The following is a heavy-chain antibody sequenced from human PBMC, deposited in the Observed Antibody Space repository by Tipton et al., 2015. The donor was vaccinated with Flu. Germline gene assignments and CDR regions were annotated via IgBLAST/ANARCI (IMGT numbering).Heavy chain of an antibody. CDR3: ARRSDYLDY. CDR1: GGSITTYY. D-gene: IGHD2-15*01. CDR2: MYYSGIT. V-gene: IGHV4-59*08. J-gene: IGHJ4*02. Sequence: TLSLTCTVSGGSITTYYWSWIRQSPGKGLEWIGPMYYSGITYYNPSLQSRVTMSVDTSNNQISLKLNSVTAADTAVYYCARRSDYLDYWGQGTLVTVSS.